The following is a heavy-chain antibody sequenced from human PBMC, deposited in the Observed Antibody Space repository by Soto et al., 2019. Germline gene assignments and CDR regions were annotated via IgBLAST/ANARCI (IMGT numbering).Heavy chain of an antibody. CDR3: AKGLWFGDLLSDGMDV. CDR2: ISYDGSNK. V-gene: IGHV3-30*18. Sequence: QVQLVESGGGVVQPGRSLRLSCAASGFTFSSYGMHWVRQAPGKGLEWVAVISYDGSNKYYADSVKGRFTISRDNSKNTLTLQMNSLRAEATYVYYCAKGLWFGDLLSDGMDVWGQGTTVTVSS. J-gene: IGHJ6*02. CDR1: GFTFSSYG. D-gene: IGHD3-10*01.